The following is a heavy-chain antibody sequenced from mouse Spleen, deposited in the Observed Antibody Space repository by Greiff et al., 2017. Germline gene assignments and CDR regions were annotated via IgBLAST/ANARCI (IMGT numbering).Heavy chain of an antibody. CDR3: ARRKGDELGYYAMDY. J-gene: IGHJ4*01. CDR2: IYPRDGST. CDR1: GYTFTSYD. V-gene: IGHV1-85*01. Sequence: VKLMESGPELVKPGASVKLSCKASGYTFTSYDINWVKQRPGQGLEWIGWIYPRDGSTKYNEKFKGKATLTVDTSSSTAYMELHSLTSEDSAVYFCARRKGDELGYYAMDYWGQGTSVTVSS. D-gene: IGHD3-1*01.